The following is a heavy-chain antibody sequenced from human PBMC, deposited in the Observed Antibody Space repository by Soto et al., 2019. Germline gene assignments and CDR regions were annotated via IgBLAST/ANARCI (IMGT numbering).Heavy chain of an antibody. Sequence: PGGSLRLSCEASGFTLSTYWMHWVRQAPGKGLEWVAVISYDGSNKYYADSVKGRFTISRDNSKNTLYLQMNSLRAEDTAVYYCAKPGYYYDSSGYPDYWGQGTLVTVSS. J-gene: IGHJ4*02. CDR2: ISYDGSNK. CDR3: AKPGYYYDSSGYPDY. D-gene: IGHD3-22*01. CDR1: GFTLSTYW. V-gene: IGHV3-30*18.